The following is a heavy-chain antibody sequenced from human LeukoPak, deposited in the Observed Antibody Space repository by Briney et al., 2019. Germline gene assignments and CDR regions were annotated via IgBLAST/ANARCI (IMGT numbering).Heavy chain of an antibody. CDR1: GFTFSSYS. Sequence: PGGSLRLSCAASGFTFSSYSMNWVRQAPGKWLEWVSSISSSSSYIYYADSVKGRFTISRDNAKNSLYLQMNSLRAEDTAVYYCAREKLGAAGFDYWGQGTLVTVSS. J-gene: IGHJ4*02. CDR2: ISSSSSYI. D-gene: IGHD6-13*01. CDR3: AREKLGAAGFDY. V-gene: IGHV3-21*01.